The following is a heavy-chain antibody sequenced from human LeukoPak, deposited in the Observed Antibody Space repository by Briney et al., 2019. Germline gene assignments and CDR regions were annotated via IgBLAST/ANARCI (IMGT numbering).Heavy chain of an antibody. D-gene: IGHD6-13*01. V-gene: IGHV3-11*04. J-gene: IGHJ4*02. CDR3: ARVWSPPYSSSWPDYFDY. CDR1: GFTFSDYY. CDR2: ISSSGSTI. Sequence: GGSLRLSCAASGFTFSDYYMSWIRQAPGKGLEWVSYISSSGSTIYYADSVKGRFTISRDNAKNSLYLQMNNLRAEDTAVYYCARVWSPPYSSSWPDYFDYWGQGTLVTVSS.